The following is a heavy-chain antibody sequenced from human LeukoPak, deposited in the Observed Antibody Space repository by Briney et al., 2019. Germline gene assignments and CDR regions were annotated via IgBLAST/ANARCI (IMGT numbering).Heavy chain of an antibody. V-gene: IGHV3-7*01. CDR2: INQGGSEK. CDR3: ARDQGSLPFDQ. D-gene: IGHD1-26*01. Sequence: GGSLRLSCAASGFTFSSYEMNWVRQAPGKGLEWVANINQGGSEKHHVESVKGRFTISRDNAKNSLYLQMNSLRAEDTAVYYCARDQGSLPFDQWGQGTLVTVSS. J-gene: IGHJ4*02. CDR1: GFTFSSYE.